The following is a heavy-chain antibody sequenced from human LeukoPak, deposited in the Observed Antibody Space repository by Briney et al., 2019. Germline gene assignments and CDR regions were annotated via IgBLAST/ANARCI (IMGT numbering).Heavy chain of an antibody. Sequence: GGSLRLSCAASGFTFISFGMHWVRQAPGKGLEWVALISFYGGDKYYADSVKGRFTISRDNSKDTLFLQMNSLRTEDTAVYYCAKQGRDHCSGGSCYLFDYWGQGTLVTVSS. D-gene: IGHD2-15*01. CDR2: ISFYGGDK. V-gene: IGHV3-30*18. CDR3: AKQGRDHCSGGSCYLFDY. CDR1: GFTFISFG. J-gene: IGHJ4*02.